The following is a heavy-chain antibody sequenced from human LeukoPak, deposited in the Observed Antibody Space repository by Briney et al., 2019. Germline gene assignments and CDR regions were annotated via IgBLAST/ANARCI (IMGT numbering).Heavy chain of an antibody. V-gene: IGHV2-70*11. Sequence: ESGPTLVKPTQTLTLTCTFSGFPLSTSGMCVSWIRQPPGKALEWLARIDWDDDKYYSTSLKTRLTISKDTSKNQVVLTMTNMDPVDTATYYCARILYYYDSSGQLGYFDYWGQGTLVTVSS. CDR1: GFPLSTSGMC. J-gene: IGHJ4*02. CDR2: IDWDDDK. D-gene: IGHD3-22*01. CDR3: ARILYYYDSSGQLGYFDY.